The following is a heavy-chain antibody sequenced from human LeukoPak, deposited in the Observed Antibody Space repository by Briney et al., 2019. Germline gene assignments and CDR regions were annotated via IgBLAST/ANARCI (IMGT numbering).Heavy chain of an antibody. D-gene: IGHD3-10*01. V-gene: IGHV3-23*01. CDR1: GFTFSSYA. Sequence: GGSLRLSCAASGFTFSSYAMSWVRQAPGEGLEWVSAISGSGGSTYYADSVKGRFTISRDNSKNTLYLQMNSLRAEDTAVYYCVKDGDYYYGSGSYTPLDAFDIWGQGTMVTVSS. J-gene: IGHJ3*02. CDR3: VKDGDYYYGSGSYTPLDAFDI. CDR2: ISGSGGST.